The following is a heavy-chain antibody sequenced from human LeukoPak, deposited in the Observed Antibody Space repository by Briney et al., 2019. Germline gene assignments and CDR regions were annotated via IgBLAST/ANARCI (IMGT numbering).Heavy chain of an antibody. V-gene: IGHV1-69*13. CDR2: IIPIFGTA. CDR1: GGTFSSYA. Sequence: SVKVSCKASGGTFSSYAISWVRQAPGQGLEWMGGIIPIFGTANYAQKFQGRVTITADESTSTAYMELSSLRSEDTAVYYCAYILTGYASGSEEYYFDYWGQGTLVTVSS. J-gene: IGHJ4*02. CDR3: AYILTGYASGSEEYYFDY. D-gene: IGHD3-9*01.